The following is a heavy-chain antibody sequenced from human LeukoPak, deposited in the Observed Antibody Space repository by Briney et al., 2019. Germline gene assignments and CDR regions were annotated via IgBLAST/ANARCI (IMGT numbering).Heavy chain of an antibody. Sequence: GGSLRLSCTASGFTFGDYAMSWFRQAPGKGLEWVGFIRNKGNRGTTEYAASVKCRFTISRDDSKSIVYLQMNSLKTEDTAVYYCTGGWYGIDYWGQGTLVTVSS. D-gene: IGHD6-13*01. CDR1: GFTFGDYA. CDR3: TGGWYGIDY. CDR2: IRNKGNRGTT. V-gene: IGHV3-49*03. J-gene: IGHJ4*02.